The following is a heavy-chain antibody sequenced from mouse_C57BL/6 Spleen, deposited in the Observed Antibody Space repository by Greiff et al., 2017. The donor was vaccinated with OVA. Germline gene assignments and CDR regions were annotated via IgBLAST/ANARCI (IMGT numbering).Heavy chain of an antibody. CDR2: INPSSGYT. Sequence: VQLQQSGAELVKPGASVKLSCKASGYTFTSYWMPWVKQRPGQGLEWIGNINPSSGYTKYNQKFKDKATLTADKSSSTAYMQLSSLTSEDSAVYYCARGTQVSYCFDYWGQGTTLTVSS. CDR1: GYTFTSYW. V-gene: IGHV1-7*01. J-gene: IGHJ2*01. CDR3: ARGTQVSYCFDY. D-gene: IGHD3-1*01.